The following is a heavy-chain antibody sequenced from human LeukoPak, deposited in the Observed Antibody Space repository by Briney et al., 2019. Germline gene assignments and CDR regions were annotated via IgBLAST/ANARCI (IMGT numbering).Heavy chain of an antibody. CDR2: IYYSGST. CDR3: ARGSVAGTGTDY. J-gene: IGHJ4*02. V-gene: IGHV4-39*07. D-gene: IGHD6-19*01. CDR1: SGSISSSSYY. Sequence: PSETLSLTCTVSSGSISSSSYYWGWIRQPPGKGLEWIGSIYYSGSTYYNPSLKSRVTISVDTSKNQFSLKLSSVTAADTAVYYCARGSVAGTGTDYWGQGTLVTVSS.